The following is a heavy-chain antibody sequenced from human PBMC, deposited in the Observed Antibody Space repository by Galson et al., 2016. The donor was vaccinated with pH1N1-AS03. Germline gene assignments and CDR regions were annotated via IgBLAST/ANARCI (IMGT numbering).Heavy chain of an antibody. CDR3: ARDPRGPCSSATCATTYYFDMDV. CDR2: INPNNGVT. V-gene: IGHV1-2*04. J-gene: IGHJ6*02. CDR1: GYIFTGFH. D-gene: IGHD1-26*01. Sequence: VKVSCKASGYIFTGFHVHWVRQAPGQGLEWMGWINPNNGVTNYAQKFEAWVTMTGDTSISTAYLELYGLKSDDTAVYYCARDPRGPCSSATCATTYYFDMDVWGQGTTVIVSS.